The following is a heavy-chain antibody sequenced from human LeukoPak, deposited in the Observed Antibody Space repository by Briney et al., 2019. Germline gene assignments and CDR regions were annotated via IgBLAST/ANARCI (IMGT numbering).Heavy chain of an antibody. Sequence: GSLRLSCAASGFTFSSYAMSWVRQAPGKGLEWVSAISGSGGSTYYADSVKGRFTISRDNSKNTLYLQMNSLRAEDTAVYYCAKGASYSSSWYAITGVYYFDYWGQGTLVTVSS. D-gene: IGHD6-13*01. CDR1: GFTFSSYA. CDR2: ISGSGGST. J-gene: IGHJ4*02. CDR3: AKGASYSSSWYAITGVYYFDY. V-gene: IGHV3-23*01.